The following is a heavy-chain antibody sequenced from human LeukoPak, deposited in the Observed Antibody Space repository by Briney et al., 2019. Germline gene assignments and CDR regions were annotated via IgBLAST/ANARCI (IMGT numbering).Heavy chain of an antibody. CDR1: GFTFSSYD. Sequence: GGSLRLSCAASGFTFSSYDMHWVRQATGKGLEWVSAIGTAGDTYYPGSVKGRFTISRENAKNSLYLHMNSLRAGDTAVYYCARGMRITMVRGVQYYFDYWGLGTLVTVSS. J-gene: IGHJ4*02. CDR3: ARGMRITMVRGVQYYFDY. D-gene: IGHD3-10*01. CDR2: IGTAGDT. V-gene: IGHV3-13*01.